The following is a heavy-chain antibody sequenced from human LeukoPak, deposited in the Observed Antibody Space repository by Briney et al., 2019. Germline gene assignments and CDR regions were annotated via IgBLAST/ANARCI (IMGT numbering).Heavy chain of an antibody. Sequence: GGSLRLSCAASGFSFSDYAIYWVRQTPGKGLEWVAFIWFDGSNKISADPVKGRFTIPTDNSYNTVYLQMTGLRAEDTAVYYCAKDGESGIQWTQGYFDYWGQGALVTVSS. J-gene: IGHJ4*02. D-gene: IGHD1-1*01. V-gene: IGHV3-30*02. CDR1: GFSFSDYA. CDR2: IWFDGSNK. CDR3: AKDGESGIQWTQGYFDY.